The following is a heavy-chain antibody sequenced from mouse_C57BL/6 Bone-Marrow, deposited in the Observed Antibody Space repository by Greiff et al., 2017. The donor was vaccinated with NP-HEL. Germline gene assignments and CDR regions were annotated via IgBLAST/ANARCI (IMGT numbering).Heavy chain of an antibody. D-gene: IGHD2-4*01. CDR3: ARDRHYDYALDY. V-gene: IGHV5-16*01. J-gene: IGHJ2*01. CDR2: INYDGSST. Sequence: EVKLMESEGGLVQPGSSMKLSCTASGFTFSDYYMAWVRQVPEKGLEWVANINYDGSSTYYLDSLKSRFIISRDNAKNILYLQMSSLKSEDTATYYCARDRHYDYALDYWGQGTTLTVSS. CDR1: GFTFSDYY.